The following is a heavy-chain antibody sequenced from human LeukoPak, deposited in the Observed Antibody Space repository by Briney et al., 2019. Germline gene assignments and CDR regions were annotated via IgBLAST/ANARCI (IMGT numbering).Heavy chain of an antibody. CDR2: IYASGGT. D-gene: IGHD6-19*01. CDR3: ARSGGWQSPFDY. Sequence: PSETLSLTCTVSGGSISSYYWSWIRRPPGKGLEWIGYIYASGGTNYNPSLKGRVTISLDTSKNHFSLNLSSVTAADTAMYYCARSGGWQSPFDYWGQGTLVTVSS. J-gene: IGHJ4*02. V-gene: IGHV4-4*09. CDR1: GGSISSYY.